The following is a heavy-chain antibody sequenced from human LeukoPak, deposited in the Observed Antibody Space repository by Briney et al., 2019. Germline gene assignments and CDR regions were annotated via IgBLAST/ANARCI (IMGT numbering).Heavy chain of an antibody. Sequence: SETLSLTCTVSGGSISSYYWSWIRQPPGKGLEWIGYIYYTGSTNYNPSLKSRVTISVDTSKNQFSLKLSSVTAADTAVYYCARGAGQWLVPDYWGRGTLVTVSS. CDR3: ARGAGQWLVPDY. D-gene: IGHD6-19*01. V-gene: IGHV4-59*01. CDR2: IYYTGST. J-gene: IGHJ4*02. CDR1: GGSISSYY.